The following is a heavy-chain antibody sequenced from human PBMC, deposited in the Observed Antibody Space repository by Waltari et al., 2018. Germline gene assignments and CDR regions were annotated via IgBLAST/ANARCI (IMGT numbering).Heavy chain of an antibody. CDR3: ARGGAAGLDY. CDR2: IYYSWST. D-gene: IGHD6-13*01. V-gene: IGHV4-39*01. J-gene: IGHJ4*02. Sequence: QLQLQESGPGLVKPSETLSLTCTVPGGSISSSSYYWAWIRQPPGKGLEWIGTIYYSWSTYYKPSLKSRVTIWVDTSKNQFSLKLGSVTAADTAVFYCARGGAAGLDYWGQGTLVTVSS. CDR1: GGSISSSSYY.